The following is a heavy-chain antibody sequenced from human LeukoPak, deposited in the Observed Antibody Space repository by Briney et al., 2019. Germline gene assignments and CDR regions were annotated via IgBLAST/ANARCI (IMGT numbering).Heavy chain of an antibody. CDR2: IYYSGST. D-gene: IGHD3-3*01. Sequence: SETLSLTCAVSGGSISPYYWSWIRQPPGKGLEWIGYIYYSGSTQYNRSLRSRVTISVDTSKSQFSLKLGSVTAADTAVYYCARERLSRMTYYDFWSGYSDAFDIWGQGTMVTVSS. CDR3: ARERLSRMTYYDFWSGYSDAFDI. J-gene: IGHJ3*02. CDR1: GGSISPYY. V-gene: IGHV4-59*01.